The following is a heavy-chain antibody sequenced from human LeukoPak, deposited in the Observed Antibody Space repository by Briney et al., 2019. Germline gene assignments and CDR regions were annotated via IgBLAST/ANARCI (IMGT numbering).Heavy chain of an antibody. CDR2: ISNSGSTI. D-gene: IGHD6-19*01. Sequence: PGGSLRLSCAASGFTFSDYYMSWIRQAPGKGLEWVSYISNSGSTIYYADSVKGRFTISRDNAKNSLYLEMNSLRAEDTAVYYCARVGVSYSSGWYSVYWGQGTLVTVSS. CDR3: ARVGVSYSSGWYSVY. J-gene: IGHJ4*02. V-gene: IGHV3-11*01. CDR1: GFTFSDYY.